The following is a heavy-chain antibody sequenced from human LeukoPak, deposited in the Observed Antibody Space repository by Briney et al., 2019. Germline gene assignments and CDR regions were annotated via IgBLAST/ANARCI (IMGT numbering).Heavy chain of an antibody. V-gene: IGHV3-21*04. CDR2: ISGDSKYI. D-gene: IGHD1-26*01. CDR3: AKRENGMDV. J-gene: IGHJ6*02. CDR1: GFTFSRYT. Sequence: GGSLRLSCAGSGFTFSRYTFNWVRQAPGRGVEWVSAISGDSKYIYYTDSVKGRFTISRDNARNSVYLQMNSLRAEDTAVYYCAKRENGMDVWGQGTTVTVSS.